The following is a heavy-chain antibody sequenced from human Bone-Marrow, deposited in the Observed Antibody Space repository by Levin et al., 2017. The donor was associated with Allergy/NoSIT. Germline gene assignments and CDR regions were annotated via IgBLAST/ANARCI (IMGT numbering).Heavy chain of an antibody. CDR3: AKVPYYYDSSGHSGY. Sequence: GGSLRLSCAASGFTFSSYGIHWVRQGPGRGLEWVAVISYDGSNKYYADSVKGRFTISRDNSKNTLYLQMNSLRAEDTAVYYCAKVPYYYDSSGHSGYWGQGTLVTVSS. J-gene: IGHJ4*02. D-gene: IGHD3-22*01. CDR1: GFTFSSYG. CDR2: ISYDGSNK. V-gene: IGHV3-30*18.